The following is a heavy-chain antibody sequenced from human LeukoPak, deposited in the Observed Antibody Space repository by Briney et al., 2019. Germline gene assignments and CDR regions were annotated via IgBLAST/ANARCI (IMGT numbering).Heavy chain of an antibody. CDR3: ARASGGYYYDSSGYYN. Sequence: GRSLRLSCAASGFTFSSYATHWVRQAPGKGLEWVAVISYDGSNKYYADSVKGRFTISRDNSKNTLYLQMNSLRAEDTAVYYCARASGGYYYDSSGYYNWGQGTLVTVSS. V-gene: IGHV3-30-3*01. J-gene: IGHJ4*02. D-gene: IGHD3-22*01. CDR2: ISYDGSNK. CDR1: GFTFSSYA.